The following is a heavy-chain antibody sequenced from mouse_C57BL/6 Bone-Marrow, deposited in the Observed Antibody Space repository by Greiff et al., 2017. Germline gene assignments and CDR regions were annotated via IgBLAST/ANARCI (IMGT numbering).Heavy chain of an antibody. Sequence: QVHVKQPGAELVRPGTSVKLSCKASGYTFTSYWMHWVKQRPGQGLEWIGVIDPSDSYTNYNQKFKGKATLTVDTSSSTAYMQLSSLTSEDSAVXYCARPHYRDAMDYWGQGTSVTVSS. CDR3: ARPHYRDAMDY. D-gene: IGHD2-12*01. J-gene: IGHJ4*01. CDR1: GYTFTSYW. CDR2: IDPSDSYT. V-gene: IGHV1-59*01.